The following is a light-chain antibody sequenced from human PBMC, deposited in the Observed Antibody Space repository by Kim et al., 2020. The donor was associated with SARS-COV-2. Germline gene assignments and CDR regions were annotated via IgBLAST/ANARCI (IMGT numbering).Light chain of an antibody. V-gene: IGLV1-51*01. J-gene: IGLJ2*01. CDR2: DNN. Sequence: QSVLTQPHSVSAAPGQKVTISCSGTISNIGNNCVSWYQQFQGTAPKLLIYDNNKRPSGIPDRFSGSKSGTSAALDIIGLQSADEADYFCGTWDSSMSAVVFGGGTKLTVL. CDR3: GTWDSSMSAVV. CDR1: ISNIGNNC.